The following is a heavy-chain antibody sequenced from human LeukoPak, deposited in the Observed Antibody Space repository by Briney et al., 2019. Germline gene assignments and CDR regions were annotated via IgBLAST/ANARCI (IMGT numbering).Heavy chain of an antibody. CDR3: ARESDSYGYRNDWFDP. V-gene: IGHV4-34*01. CDR2: INHSGST. CDR1: GGSFSGYY. Sequence: PSETLSLTCAVYGGSFSGYYWSWIRQPPGKGLEWIGEINHSGSTNYNPSLKSRVTISVDTSKTQFSLKLSSVTAADTAVYYCARESDSYGYRNDWFDPWGQGTLVTVSS. D-gene: IGHD5-18*01. J-gene: IGHJ5*02.